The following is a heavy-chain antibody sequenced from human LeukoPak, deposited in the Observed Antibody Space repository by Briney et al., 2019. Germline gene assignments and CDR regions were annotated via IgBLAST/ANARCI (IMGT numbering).Heavy chain of an antibody. CDR3: ARVRGGSDDAFDI. V-gene: IGHV1-69*13. Sequence: SVKVSCKASGGTFSSYAISWVRQAPGQGLEWMGGIIPIFGTANYAQKFQGRVTITADESTSTAYMELSSLRSEDTAMYYCARVRGGSDDAFDIWGQGTMVTVSS. CDR2: IIPIFGTA. CDR1: GGTFSSYA. J-gene: IGHJ3*02. D-gene: IGHD2-15*01.